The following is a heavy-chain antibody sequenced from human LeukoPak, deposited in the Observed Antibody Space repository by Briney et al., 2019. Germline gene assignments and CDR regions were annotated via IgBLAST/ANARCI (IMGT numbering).Heavy chain of an antibody. CDR2: IYYSGST. CDR3: ARATPQVNWFDP. V-gene: IGHV4-61*01. J-gene: IGHJ5*02. Sequence: SETLSLTCTVSGGSVSSGSYYWSWIRQPPGKGLEWIGYIYYSGSTNYNPFLKSRVTISVDTSKNQFSLKLSSVTAADTAVYYCARATPQVNWFDPWGQGTLVTVSS. CDR1: GGSVSSGSYY.